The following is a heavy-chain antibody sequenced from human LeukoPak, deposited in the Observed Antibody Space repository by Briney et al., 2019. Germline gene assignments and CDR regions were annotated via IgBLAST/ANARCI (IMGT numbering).Heavy chain of an antibody. CDR2: IYSGGRT. Sequence: GGSLRLSCAGSRFTVSSNYMSWVRQAPGKGLEWVSVIYSGGRTDYADSVKGRFTISRDSSKNTLYLQMNSLTAEDTAVYYCARGQFRLSSYDSSGFDYWGPGTLGTVSS. CDR1: RFTVSSNY. J-gene: IGHJ4*02. V-gene: IGHV3-66*01. D-gene: IGHD3-22*01. CDR3: ARGQFRLSSYDSSGFDY.